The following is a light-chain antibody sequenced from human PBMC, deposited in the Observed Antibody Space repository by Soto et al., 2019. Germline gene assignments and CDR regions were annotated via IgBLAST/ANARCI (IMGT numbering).Light chain of an antibody. V-gene: IGKV3-11*01. CDR1: QSVSSY. CDR2: DAS. J-gene: IGKJ3*01. Sequence: EIVLTQSPATLSLSPGERATLSCRASQSVSSYLAWYQQKPGQAPRLLIYDASNRATGIPARFSGSGSGTDFTLTISSLEPDDFAVYYCQQRSKWPITFGPGTKVDIK. CDR3: QQRSKWPIT.